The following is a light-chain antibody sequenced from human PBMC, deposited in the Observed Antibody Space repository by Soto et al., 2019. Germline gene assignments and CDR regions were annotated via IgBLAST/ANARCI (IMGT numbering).Light chain of an antibody. CDR3: SSYADSSTVV. CDR1: SSDVGGHNN. Sequence: QSALTQVASVSASPGQSITISCTGTSSDVGGHNNVSWYQQHPGNAPKLMIYNVDYRPSGVSNRFSGSKSGNTASLTISGLQADDAAYYYCSSYADSSTVVFGGGTQLTVL. V-gene: IGLV2-14*03. CDR2: NVD. J-gene: IGLJ2*01.